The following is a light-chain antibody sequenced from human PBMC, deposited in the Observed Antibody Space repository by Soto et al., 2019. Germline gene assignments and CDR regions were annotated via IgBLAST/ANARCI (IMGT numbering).Light chain of an antibody. CDR2: HAS. J-gene: IGKJ1*01. Sequence: DIQMTQSPSSLSASIGDRVTITCQASQDISNYLNWYQQKPGKAPKLLIYHASNLEIGVPSRFSGSGSGTDFTFTISSLQPEDFATYFCQQCYSSPRTFGQGTKVEIK. V-gene: IGKV1-33*01. CDR3: QQCYSSPRT. CDR1: QDISNY.